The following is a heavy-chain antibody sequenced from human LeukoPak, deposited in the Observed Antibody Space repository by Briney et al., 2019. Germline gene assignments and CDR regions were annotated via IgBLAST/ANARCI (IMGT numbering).Heavy chain of an antibody. Sequence: SETLSLTCTVSGGSISSSSYYRGWIRQPPGKGLEWIGSIYYSGSTYYNPSLKSRVTISVDTSKNQFSLKLSSVTAADTAVYYCARRLSSWYVGYFDYWGQGTLVTVSS. J-gene: IGHJ4*02. CDR2: IYYSGST. CDR1: GGSISSSSYY. CDR3: ARRLSSWYVGYFDY. V-gene: IGHV4-39*01. D-gene: IGHD6-13*01.